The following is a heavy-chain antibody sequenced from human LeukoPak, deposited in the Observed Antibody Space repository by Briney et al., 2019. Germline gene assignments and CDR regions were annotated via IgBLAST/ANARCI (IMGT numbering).Heavy chain of an antibody. CDR1: GFTFSSYG. CDR2: IWYDGSNK. CDR3: AKDKNYYDAFDI. Sequence: GRSLRLSCAASGFTFSSYGMHWVRQAPGKGLEWVAVIWYDGSNKYYADSVKGRFTISRDNSKNTLYLQMNSLRAEDTAVYYCAKDKNYYDAFDIWGQGTMVTVSS. D-gene: IGHD3-10*01. V-gene: IGHV3-33*06. J-gene: IGHJ3*02.